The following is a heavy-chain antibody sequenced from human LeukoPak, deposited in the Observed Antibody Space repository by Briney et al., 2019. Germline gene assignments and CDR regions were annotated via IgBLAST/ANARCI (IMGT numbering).Heavy chain of an antibody. D-gene: IGHD3-10*01. Sequence: SVKASCKASGGTFSSYAISWVRQAQGQGREGMGGIIPILGIANSAQKFQGRVTITADKSTSNAYMELSTLRTEDTAVYYCAIPMVRGVRDVWGQGTLVTVSS. CDR1: GGTFSSYA. CDR2: IIPILGIA. J-gene: IGHJ4*02. V-gene: IGHV1-69*10. CDR3: AIPMVRGVRDV.